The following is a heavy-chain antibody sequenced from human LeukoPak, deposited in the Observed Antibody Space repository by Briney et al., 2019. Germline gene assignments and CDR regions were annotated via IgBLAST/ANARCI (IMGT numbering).Heavy chain of an antibody. D-gene: IGHD3-10*01. J-gene: IGHJ4*02. CDR1: GFTFSSYS. CDR2: VDHSGGT. V-gene: IGHV4-38-2*01. CDR3: AGFTFFRGVITFDY. Sequence: GSLRLSCAASGFTFSSYSMNWVRQPPGKGLEWIGSVDHSGGTYYNPSLRSRVSISVDTSKNQFSLKLSSVTAADTAVYSCAGFTFFRGVITFDYWGQGTLVTVSS.